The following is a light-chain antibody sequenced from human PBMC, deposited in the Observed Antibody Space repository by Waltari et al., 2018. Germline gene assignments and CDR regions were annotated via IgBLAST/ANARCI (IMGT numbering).Light chain of an antibody. J-gene: IGLJ2*01. Sequence: YELTQPASVSVSPGQTARIPCSGDSLSKQYTCRYQQKAGQAPIMLIYRDTERPSGIPVRFSGSSSGTTFTLTISGVQAEDEADYYCPSANIEPTYWIFGGGTKLTVL. V-gene: IGLV3-25*03. CDR2: RDT. CDR1: SLSKQY. CDR3: PSANIEPTYWI.